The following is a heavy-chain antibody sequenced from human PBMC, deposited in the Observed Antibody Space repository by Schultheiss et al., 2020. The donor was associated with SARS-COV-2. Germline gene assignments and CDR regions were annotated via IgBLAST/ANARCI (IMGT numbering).Heavy chain of an antibody. CDR3: ARGRASSSTSCLIDY. J-gene: IGHJ4*02. D-gene: IGHD2-2*01. CDR1: GPSIGSGDYY. Sequence: SETLSLTCRVSGPSIGSGDYYWNWIRQHPGKGLEWIGYIHYSGGTHYNPSLKSRVTISVDRSKNQFSLKLSSVTAADTAVYYCARGRASSSTSCLIDYWGQGTLVTVSS. CDR2: IHYSGGT. V-gene: IGHV4-30-4*08.